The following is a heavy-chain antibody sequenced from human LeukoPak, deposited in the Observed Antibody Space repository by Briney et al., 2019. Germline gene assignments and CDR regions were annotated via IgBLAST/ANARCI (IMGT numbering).Heavy chain of an antibody. CDR3: ARDGEDSSGYYYVDYFDY. Sequence: PGASVKVSCTASGGTFSSYAISWVRQAPGQGLEWMGRIIPILGIANYAQKFQGRVTITADKSTSTAYMELSSLRSEDTAVYYCARDGEDSSGYYYVDYFDYWGQGTLVTVSS. CDR1: GGTFSSYA. D-gene: IGHD3-22*01. V-gene: IGHV1-69*04. CDR2: IIPILGIA. J-gene: IGHJ4*02.